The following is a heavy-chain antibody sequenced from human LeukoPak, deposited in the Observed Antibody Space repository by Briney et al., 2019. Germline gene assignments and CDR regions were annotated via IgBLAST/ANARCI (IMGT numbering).Heavy chain of an antibody. V-gene: IGHV5-10-1*01. J-gene: IGHJ5*02. Sequence: GESLQISCKGSGYRFTSYWISWVRPMPGKGLEWMGRIDPSDSYTNYSPSFQGHVTISADKSISTAYLQWSSLKASDTAMYYCARAGSTSCYKCWFDPWGQGTLVTVSS. CDR2: IDPSDSYT. D-gene: IGHD2-2*02. CDR1: GYRFTSYW. CDR3: ARAGSTSCYKCWFDP.